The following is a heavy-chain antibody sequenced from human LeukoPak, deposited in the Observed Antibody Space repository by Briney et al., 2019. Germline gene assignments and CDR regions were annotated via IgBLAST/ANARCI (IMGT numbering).Heavy chain of an antibody. CDR3: ARIRHGSGSYYKFPFDY. CDR1: GYTFTGYY. V-gene: IGHV1-2*02. Sequence: GASVKVSCKASGYTFTGYYMHWVRQAPGQGLEWMGWINPNSGGTNYAQKFQGRVTMTRDTSISTAYMELSRLRSDDTAEYYCARIRHGSGSYYKFPFDYWGQGTLVTVSS. CDR2: INPNSGGT. J-gene: IGHJ4*02. D-gene: IGHD3-10*01.